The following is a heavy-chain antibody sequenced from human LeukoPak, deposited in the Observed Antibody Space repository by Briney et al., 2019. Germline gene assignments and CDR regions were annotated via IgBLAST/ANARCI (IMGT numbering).Heavy chain of an antibody. Sequence: GESLRISCKGSGYSFTTYWIGWVRQMPGKGLEWMGIIYPGDSDTRYSPSFQGQVTISAVKSISTAYLQWSSLKASDTAMYYCARPIAGSSWSYYFDYWGQGTLVTVSS. CDR2: IYPGDSDT. CDR1: GYSFTTYW. V-gene: IGHV5-51*01. D-gene: IGHD6-13*01. CDR3: ARPIAGSSWSYYFDY. J-gene: IGHJ4*02.